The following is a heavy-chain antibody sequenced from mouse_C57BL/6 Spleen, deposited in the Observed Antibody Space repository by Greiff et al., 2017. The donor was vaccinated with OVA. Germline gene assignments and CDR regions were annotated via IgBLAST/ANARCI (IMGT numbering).Heavy chain of an antibody. V-gene: IGHV1-81*01. J-gene: IGHJ1*03. CDR2: IYPRSGNT. CDR3: ASSYYYGSLWYFDV. D-gene: IGHD1-1*01. Sequence: QVQLQQSGAELARPGASVKLSCKASGYTFTSYGISWVKQRTGQGLEWIGEIYPRSGNTYYNEKFKGKATLTADKSSSTAYMELRSLTSEDSAVYFCASSYYYGSLWYFDVWGTGTTVTVSS. CDR1: GYTFTSYG.